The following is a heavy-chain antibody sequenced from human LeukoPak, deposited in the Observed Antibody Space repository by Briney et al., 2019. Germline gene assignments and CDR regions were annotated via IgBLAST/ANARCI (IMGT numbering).Heavy chain of an antibody. CDR3: AREPLGYGSGSYYISYDY. CDR2: IKQDGSEK. CDR1: GFTFSSYW. V-gene: IGHV3-7*01. D-gene: IGHD3-10*01. J-gene: IGHJ4*02. Sequence: PGGSLRLSCAASGFTFSSYWMSWVRQAPGKGLEWVANIKQDGSEKYYVDSVKGRFTISRDNAKNSLYLQMNSLRAEDTAVYYCAREPLGYGSGSYYISYDYWGQGTLVTVSS.